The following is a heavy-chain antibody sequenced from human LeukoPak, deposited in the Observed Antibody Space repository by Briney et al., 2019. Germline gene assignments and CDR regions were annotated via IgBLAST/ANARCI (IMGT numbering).Heavy chain of an antibody. Sequence: PSETLSLTCTVSGGSISSGDYYWSWIRQPAGKGLEWIGYIYYSGSTYYNPSLKSRVTILVDTSKNQFSLKLSSVTAADTAVYYCARDHRHYYDSSGYYYYFDYWAQGTLVTVSS. CDR3: ARDHRHYYDSSGYYYYFDY. CDR1: GGSISSGDYY. J-gene: IGHJ4*02. V-gene: IGHV4-30-4*01. CDR2: IYYSGST. D-gene: IGHD3-22*01.